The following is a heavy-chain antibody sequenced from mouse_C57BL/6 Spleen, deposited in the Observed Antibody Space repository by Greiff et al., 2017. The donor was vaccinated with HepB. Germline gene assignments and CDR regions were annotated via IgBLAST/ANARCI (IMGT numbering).Heavy chain of an antibody. V-gene: IGHV1-80*01. CDR2: IYPGDGDT. CDR1: GYAFSSYW. Sequence: VKLVESGAELVKPGASVKISCKASGYAFSSYWMNWVKQRPGKGLEWIGQIYPGDGDTNYNGKFKGKATLTADKSSSTAYMQLSSLTSEDSAVYFCARGGYGGFAYWGQGTLVTVSA. J-gene: IGHJ3*01. CDR3: ARGGYGGFAY. D-gene: IGHD3-1*01.